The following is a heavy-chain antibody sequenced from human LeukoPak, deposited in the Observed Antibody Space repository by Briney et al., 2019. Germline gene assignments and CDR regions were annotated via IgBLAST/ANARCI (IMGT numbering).Heavy chain of an antibody. Sequence: PGGSLRLSCAAFGFTFSSYAMSWVRQAPGKGLEWVSSLSGNGGATYYADSVKGRFTISRDNSRDNSKNTLYLQMKSLRAEDTAVYYCAKAPVVAAPINFDFWGQGTLVTVSS. CDR3: AKAPVVAAPINFDF. J-gene: IGHJ4*02. CDR2: LSGNGGAT. D-gene: IGHD2-15*01. V-gene: IGHV3-23*01. CDR1: GFTFSSYA.